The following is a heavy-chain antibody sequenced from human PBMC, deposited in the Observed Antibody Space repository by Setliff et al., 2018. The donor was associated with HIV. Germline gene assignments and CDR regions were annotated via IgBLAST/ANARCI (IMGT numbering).Heavy chain of an antibody. CDR1: GFTFSSYA. CDR2: IKQDGGVK. Sequence: GGSLRLSCAASGFTFSSYAMHWVRQAPGKGLEWVANIKQDGGVKNYVDSVKGRFTISRDNAKNSLYLQMDSLRAEDTGVYYCAKSGYSHAQSDLAYWGQGTLVTVSS. V-gene: IGHV3-7*01. D-gene: IGHD3-22*01. J-gene: IGHJ4*02. CDR3: AKSGYSHAQSDLAY.